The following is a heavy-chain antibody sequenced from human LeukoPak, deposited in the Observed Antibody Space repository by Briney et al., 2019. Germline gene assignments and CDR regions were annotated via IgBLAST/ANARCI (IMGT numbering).Heavy chain of an antibody. CDR3: ARVRYNWNFDY. D-gene: IGHD1-20*01. CDR1: GFTFSSYE. CDR2: ISSSGSTI. Sequence: GGSLRLSCAASGFTFSSYEMNWVRQAPGKGLEWVSYISSSGSTIYYADSVKGRFTISRDNAKNSLYLQMNSLRAEDTAVYYCARVRYNWNFDYWGQGTLVTVSS. V-gene: IGHV3-48*03. J-gene: IGHJ4*02.